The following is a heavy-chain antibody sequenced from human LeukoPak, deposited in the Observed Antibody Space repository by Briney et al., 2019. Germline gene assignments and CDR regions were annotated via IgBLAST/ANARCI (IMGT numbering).Heavy chain of an antibody. CDR2: IYSGGST. CDR1: GFTVSSNY. V-gene: IGHV3-53*01. CDR3: ARFPPDYGGNSDY. Sequence: GGSLRLSCAASGFTVSSNYMSWVRQAPGKGLEWVSVIYSGGSTYYADSVKGRFTISRDNSKNTLYLQMNSLRAEDTAVYYCARFPPDYGGNSDYWGQGTLVTVSS. J-gene: IGHJ4*02. D-gene: IGHD4-23*01.